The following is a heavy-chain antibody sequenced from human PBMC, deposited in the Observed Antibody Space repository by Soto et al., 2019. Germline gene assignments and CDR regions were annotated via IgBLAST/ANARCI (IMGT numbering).Heavy chain of an antibody. V-gene: IGHV3-33*01. Sequence: GGSLRLSCAASGFTFNNNGMHWVRQAPGKGLEWVAVIWYDGTNKYYADSVKGRFTISRDNSKNTLYLQMNRLRAEDTAVYYCARDRVQMVDGMDVWGQGTTVTVSS. CDR1: GFTFNNNG. CDR2: IWYDGTNK. J-gene: IGHJ6*02. CDR3: ARDRVQMVDGMDV. D-gene: IGHD2-15*01.